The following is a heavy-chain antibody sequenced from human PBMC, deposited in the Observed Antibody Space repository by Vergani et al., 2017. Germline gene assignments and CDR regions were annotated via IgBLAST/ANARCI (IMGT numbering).Heavy chain of an antibody. CDR2: IYYNGRT. CDR3: VRDTRRYFLDSIDGGDSDSPPFVPAV. J-gene: IGHJ3*01. Sequence: QVRLQESGPGLVRPSETLSLTCTVSGGSLTPYYWSWIRQSPGKGLEWIVNIYYNGRTKYNPSLKSRATISADTSKDQFSLRLTSMTAADTAVYYCVRDTRRYFLDSIDGGDSDSPPFVPAVWGLGTGVIVSS. CDR1: GGSLTPYY. V-gene: IGHV4-59*01. D-gene: IGHD2-21*01.